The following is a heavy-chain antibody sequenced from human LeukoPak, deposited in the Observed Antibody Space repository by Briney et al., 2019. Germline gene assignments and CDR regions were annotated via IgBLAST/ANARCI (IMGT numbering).Heavy chain of an antibody. D-gene: IGHD3-3*01. CDR2: ISSISSYI. J-gene: IGHJ4*02. CDR3: ARDLITIFGVARDYFDY. V-gene: IGHV3-21*01. Sequence: GGSLRLSCAASGFTFSSYSMNWVRQAPGKGLEWVSSISSISSYIYYVDSVKGRFTISRDNAKNSLYLQMNSLRAEDTAVYYCARDLITIFGVARDYFDYWGQGTLVTVSS. CDR1: GFTFSSYS.